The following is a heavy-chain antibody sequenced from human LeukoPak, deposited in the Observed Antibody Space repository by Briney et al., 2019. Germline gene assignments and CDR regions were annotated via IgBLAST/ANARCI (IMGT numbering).Heavy chain of an antibody. CDR3: ARGSGRFGGVRNLVDY. V-gene: IGHV4-39*07. CDR2: IYYSGST. CDR1: GGSISSSSYY. Sequence: PSETLSLTCTVSGGSISSSSYYWGWIRQPPGKGLEWIGSIYYSGSTYYNPSLKSRVTISVDTSKNQFSLKLSSVTAADTAVYYCARGSGRFGGVRNLVDYWGQGTLVTVSS. D-gene: IGHD3-16*01. J-gene: IGHJ4*02.